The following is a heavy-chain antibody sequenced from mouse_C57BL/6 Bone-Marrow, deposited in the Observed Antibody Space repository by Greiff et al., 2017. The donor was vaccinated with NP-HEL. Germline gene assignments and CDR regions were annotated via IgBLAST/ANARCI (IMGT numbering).Heavy chain of an antibody. J-gene: IGHJ2*01. D-gene: IGHD2-4*01. CDR1: GYTFTSYW. Sequence: LQQPGAELVRPGSSVKLSCKASGYTFTSYWMDWVKQRPGQGLEWIGNIYPSDSETHYNQKFKDKATLTVDKSSSTAYMQLSSLTSEDSAVYYCARGYDYDGYYFDYWGQGTTLTVSS. CDR2: IYPSDSET. V-gene: IGHV1-61*01. CDR3: ARGYDYDGYYFDY.